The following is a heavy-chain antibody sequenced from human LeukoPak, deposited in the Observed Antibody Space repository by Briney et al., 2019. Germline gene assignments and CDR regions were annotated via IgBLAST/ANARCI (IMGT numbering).Heavy chain of an antibody. D-gene: IGHD6-13*01. V-gene: IGHV5-51*01. CDR2: IYPGDSDT. CDR3: ARLPHYSSSWIDY. J-gene: IGHJ4*02. Sequence: VESLNISRKGSGYSFNSYRIGWVRQIPGKGLELNWIIYPGDSDTRYSPSFQGQVTISADKSISTAYLQWSSLKASDTAMYYCARLPHYSSSWIDYWGQGTLVTVSS. CDR1: GYSFNSYR.